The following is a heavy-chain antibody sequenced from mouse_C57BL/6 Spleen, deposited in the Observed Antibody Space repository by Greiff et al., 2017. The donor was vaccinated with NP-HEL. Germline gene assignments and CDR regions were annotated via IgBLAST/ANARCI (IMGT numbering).Heavy chain of an antibody. Sequence: VQLQQPGAELVRPGSSVKLSCKASGYTFTSYWMHWVKQRPIQGLEWIGNIDPSDSETHYNQKFKDKATLTVDKSSSTAYMQLSSLTSEDSAVNYCAREDTREGFADWGKGTLVTVSA. CDR1: GYTFTSYW. CDR2: IDPSDSET. J-gene: IGHJ3*01. V-gene: IGHV1-52*01. D-gene: IGHD1-1*01. CDR3: AREDTREGFAD.